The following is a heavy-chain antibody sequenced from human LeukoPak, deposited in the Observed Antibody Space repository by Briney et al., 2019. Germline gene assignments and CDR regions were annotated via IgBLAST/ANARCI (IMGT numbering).Heavy chain of an antibody. CDR2: ISGSGGSP. V-gene: IGHV3-23*01. CDR1: GFTFSSYA. J-gene: IGHJ4*02. D-gene: IGHD3-10*01. Sequence: GGSLRLSCAASGFTFSSYAMSWVRQAPGKGLEWVSAISGSGGSPYYADSVKGRFTISRDNSKNTLYLQMNSLRAEDTAVYYCAKGRVRGIIIFDYWGQETLVTVSS. CDR3: AKGRVRGIIIFDY.